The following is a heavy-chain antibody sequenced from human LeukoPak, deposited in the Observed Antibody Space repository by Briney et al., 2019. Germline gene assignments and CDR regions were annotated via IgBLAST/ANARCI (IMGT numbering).Heavy chain of an antibody. CDR1: GGSISGYY. CDR2: IYYSRST. Sequence: SETLSLTCTVSGGSISGYYWSWIRQPPGKGLEWIAYIYYSRSTNYKPSLKSRVTISVDTSKNQFSLKLNSVTAADTALYYCARETGSPGAVAGLFDYWGQGTLVTVSS. V-gene: IGHV4-59*01. D-gene: IGHD6-19*01. CDR3: ARETGSPGAVAGLFDY. J-gene: IGHJ4*02.